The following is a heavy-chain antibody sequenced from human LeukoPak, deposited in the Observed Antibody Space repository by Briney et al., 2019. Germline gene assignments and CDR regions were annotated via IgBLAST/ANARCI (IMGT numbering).Heavy chain of an antibody. J-gene: IGHJ4*02. CDR1: GFTFDYYY. CDR2: INPSGGNT. V-gene: IGHV1-46*02. Sequence: ASVKVSCKASGFTFDYYYFHWVRQAPGQGLEWMGMINPSGGNTNYAQKFQGRVILTRDTSTSTVYMELSSLRSEDTAIYYCASGSQVDYWGQGTLVTVSS. CDR3: ASGSQVDY.